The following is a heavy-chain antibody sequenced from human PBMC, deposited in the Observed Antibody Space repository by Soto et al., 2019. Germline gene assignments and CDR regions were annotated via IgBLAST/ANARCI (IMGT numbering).Heavy chain of an antibody. Sequence: QVQLVESGGGVVQPGGSLRLSCAASGFTFRNYAMHWVRQAPGKGLECLAVIAYDGSNAFYRDYVKGRFTISRDNSKNTLCLHMNSLRSEDTGVYYWARGDREDILVVVGARPGEYGIDIWGQGTTVTVSS. J-gene: IGHJ6*02. D-gene: IGHD2-15*01. CDR1: GFTFRNYA. V-gene: IGHV3-30-3*01. CDR3: ARGDREDILVVVGARPGEYGIDI. CDR2: IAYDGSNA.